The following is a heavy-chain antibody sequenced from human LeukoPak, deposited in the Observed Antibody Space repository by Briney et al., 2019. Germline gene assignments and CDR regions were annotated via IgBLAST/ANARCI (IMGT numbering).Heavy chain of an antibody. J-gene: IGHJ4*02. Sequence: GASVTVSCKASGGTFSSYAISWVRQAPGQGLEWMGGIIPIFGTANYAQKFQGRVTITADKSTSTAYMELSSLRSEDTAVYYCARVQYYYYYFDSWGQGTLVTVSS. V-gene: IGHV1-69*06. D-gene: IGHD2/OR15-2a*01. CDR3: ARVQYYYYYFDS. CDR1: GGTFSSYA. CDR2: IIPIFGTA.